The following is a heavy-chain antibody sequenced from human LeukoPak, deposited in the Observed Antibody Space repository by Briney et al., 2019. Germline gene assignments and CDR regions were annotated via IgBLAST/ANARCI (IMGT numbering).Heavy chain of an antibody. V-gene: IGHV3-74*01. J-gene: IGHJ4*02. CDR3: ARDGYSFGHDFDY. CDR1: GFTFSSYW. Sequence: GGSLRLSCAASGFTFSSYWMHRVRHTPGKGLVWVSRIKGDGSSTSYADSVKGRFTISRDNAKNTLYLQMNSLRAEDTAVYYCARDGYSFGHDFDYWGQGTLVTVSS. CDR2: IKGDGSST. D-gene: IGHD5-18*01.